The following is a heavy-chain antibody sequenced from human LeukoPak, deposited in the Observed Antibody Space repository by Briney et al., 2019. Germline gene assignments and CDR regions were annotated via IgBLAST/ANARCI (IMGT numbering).Heavy chain of an antibody. J-gene: IGHJ4*02. CDR3: ARRFFDY. CDR2: IKQDGSEK. CDR1: GLTFSDYY. D-gene: IGHD3-3*01. V-gene: IGHV3-7*03. Sequence: GGSLRLSCAVSGLTFSDYYMSWTRQAPGKGLEWVANIKQDGSEKYYVDSVKGRFTISRDNAKNSLYLQMNSLRAEDTAVYYCARRFFDYWGQGTLVTVSS.